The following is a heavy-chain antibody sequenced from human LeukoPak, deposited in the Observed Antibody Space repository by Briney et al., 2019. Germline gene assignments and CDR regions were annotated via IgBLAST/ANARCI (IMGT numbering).Heavy chain of an antibody. D-gene: IGHD5-12*01. V-gene: IGHV3-30-3*01. CDR2: ISSDGNHK. CDR3: ARDRLPPPGVYCFDP. Sequence: PERSLRLSCAASGFTFSTYAMHWVRQAPGKGLEWVAAISSDGNHKHFADSVRGRFTISRDNSKNTLFLQMNSLRPDDTAVYHCARDRLPPPGVYCFDPWGQGTLVTVSS. CDR1: GFTFSTYA. J-gene: IGHJ5*02.